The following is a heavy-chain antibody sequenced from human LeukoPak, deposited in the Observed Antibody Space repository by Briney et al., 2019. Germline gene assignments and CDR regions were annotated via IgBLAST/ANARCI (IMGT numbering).Heavy chain of an antibody. D-gene: IGHD2-8*01. CDR3: AREMDYYGMDV. Sequence: PGGSLRLSCAASGFTFSSYSVNWVRQAPGKGLEWVSYISSSSSTIYYADSVKGRFTISRDNAKNSLYLQMNSLRAEDTAVYYCAREMDYYGMDVWGQGTTVTVSS. J-gene: IGHJ6*02. CDR2: ISSSSSTI. V-gene: IGHV3-48*01. CDR1: GFTFSSYS.